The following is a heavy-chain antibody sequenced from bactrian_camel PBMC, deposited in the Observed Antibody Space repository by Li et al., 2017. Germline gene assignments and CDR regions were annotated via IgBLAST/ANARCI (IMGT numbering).Heavy chain of an antibody. D-gene: IGHD7*01. J-gene: IGHJ4*01. CDR2: VDIDGRS. V-gene: IGHV3S67*01. CDR3: AAYVGSRVLGPWSFERGTYDF. Sequence: VQLVESGGGSVQAGGSLGLSCAASGYTMSSYCMGWFRQAPGKEREGVAAVDIDGRSDTADSVKDRFTISLDNAKNTLYLQMNNLKLEDTAMYYCAAYVGSRVLGPWSFERGTYDFWGPGTQVTVS. CDR1: GYTMSSYC.